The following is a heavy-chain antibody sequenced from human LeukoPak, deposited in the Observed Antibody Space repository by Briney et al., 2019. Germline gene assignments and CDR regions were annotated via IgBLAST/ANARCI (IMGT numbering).Heavy chain of an antibody. V-gene: IGHV3-21*04. CDR1: EFTFSSYS. J-gene: IGHJ6*03. CDR3: ARNSGGFGELFPYYYYYYMDV. D-gene: IGHD3-10*01. CDR2: ISSSSRYI. Sequence: GGSLRLSCAASEFTFSSYSMNWVRQAPGKGLEWVSSISSSSRYIYYADSVKGRFTISRDNAKNSLYLQMNSLRAEDTAVYYCARNSGGFGELFPYYYYYYMDVWGKGTTVTVSS.